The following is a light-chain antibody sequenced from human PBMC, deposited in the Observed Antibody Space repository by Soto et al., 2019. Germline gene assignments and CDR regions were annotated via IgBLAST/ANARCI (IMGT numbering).Light chain of an antibody. J-gene: IGLJ1*01. CDR2: EVS. V-gene: IGLV2-14*01. CDR1: SSDVGGYNY. Sequence: QSALTQPASVSGSPGQSTTISCTGTSSDVGGYNYVSWYQQHPGKAPKLMIFEVSNRPSGVSSRFSGSKSGNTASLTISGLQAEDEADYYCSSYTTSSTYVFGTGTKLTVL. CDR3: SSYTTSSTYV.